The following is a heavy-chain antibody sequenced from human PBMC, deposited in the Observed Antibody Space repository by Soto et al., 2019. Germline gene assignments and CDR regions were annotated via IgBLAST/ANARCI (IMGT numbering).Heavy chain of an antibody. CDR3: ARVRSGWGIDY. CDR1: GGSISSGGYS. V-gene: IGHV4-30-2*01. J-gene: IGHJ4*02. Sequence: QLQLQESGSGLVKPSQTLSLTCAVSGGSISSGGYSWSWIRQPPGKGLEYIGYIYHSGSTYYNPSLKSRVTISVDRSKYQFSLKLSSVTAADTAVYYCARVRSGWGIDYWGQGTLVTVSS. D-gene: IGHD6-19*01. CDR2: IYHSGST.